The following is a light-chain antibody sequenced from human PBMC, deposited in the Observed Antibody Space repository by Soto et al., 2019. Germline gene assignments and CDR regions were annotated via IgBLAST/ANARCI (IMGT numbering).Light chain of an antibody. Sequence: SVLTQPPSASGTPGQWVTISCSGSTSNIGSNYVFWYQQLPRTAPKLLIYRNYHRPSGVPDRFSGSKSGASVSLTISGLRVEDEAHYYCAAWDDSLSGVLFGGGTKLTVL. CDR2: RNY. CDR1: TSNIGSNY. J-gene: IGLJ2*01. CDR3: AAWDDSLSGVL. V-gene: IGLV1-47*01.